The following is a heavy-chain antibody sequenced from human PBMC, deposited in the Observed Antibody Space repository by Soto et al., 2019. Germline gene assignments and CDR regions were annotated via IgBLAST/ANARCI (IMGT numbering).Heavy chain of an antibody. CDR3: AKDTIVLRVYANPDYYYYGMDV. Sequence: QVQLVESGGGVVQPGRSLRLSCAASGFTFSNYGMHWVRQAPGKGLEWVAVISYDGSNKYYADSVKGRFTISRDNSKNTLYLQMNSLRAEDTAVYYCAKDTIVLRVYANPDYYYYGMDVWGQGTTVTVSS. J-gene: IGHJ6*02. V-gene: IGHV3-30*18. CDR1: GFTFSNYG. CDR2: ISYDGSNK. D-gene: IGHD2-8*01.